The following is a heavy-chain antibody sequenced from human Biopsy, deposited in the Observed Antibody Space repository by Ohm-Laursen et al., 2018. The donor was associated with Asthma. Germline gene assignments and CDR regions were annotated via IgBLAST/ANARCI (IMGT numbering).Heavy chain of an antibody. CDR2: IHNSGNT. Sequence: SDTLSLTCIVSGGSISSDYWSWLRQSPGKGLERIGYIHNSGNTNYNPSLKSRVTISVDTSKNQLSLNLTSVIAADTAVYYCARDQGDSKFDYWGQGILVTVSS. J-gene: IGHJ4*02. D-gene: IGHD3-16*01. V-gene: IGHV4-59*07. CDR3: ARDQGDSKFDY. CDR1: GGSISSDY.